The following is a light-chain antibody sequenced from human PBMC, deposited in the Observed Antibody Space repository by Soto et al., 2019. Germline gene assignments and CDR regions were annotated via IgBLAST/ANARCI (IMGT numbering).Light chain of an antibody. CDR1: SSNIGAGYD. V-gene: IGLV1-40*01. Sequence: QPVLTQPPSVSGAPGQRVTISCTGSSSNIGAGYDVQWYQQLPGTAPKLLIYGNTNRPSGVPDRFSGSKSGTTASLAITGLQTEDEADYYCQSFDNSLGVLFGGGTKLTVL. CDR3: QSFDNSLGVL. CDR2: GNT. J-gene: IGLJ2*01.